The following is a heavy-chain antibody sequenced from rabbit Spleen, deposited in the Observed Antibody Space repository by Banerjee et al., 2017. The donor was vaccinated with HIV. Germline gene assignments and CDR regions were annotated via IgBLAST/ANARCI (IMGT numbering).Heavy chain of an antibody. J-gene: IGHJ4*01. CDR3: ARAGYDGYGLNL. D-gene: IGHD6-1*01. Sequence: QEQLVESGGGLVQPEGSLTLTCKASGFSFSDRDVMCWVRQAPGKGLEWIACINAATGKPVYATWAKGRFTISRTSSTTVTLRMTSLTAADTATYFCARAGYDGYGLNLWGQGTLVTVS. V-gene: IGHV1S45*01. CDR2: INAATGKP. CDR1: GFSFSDRDV.